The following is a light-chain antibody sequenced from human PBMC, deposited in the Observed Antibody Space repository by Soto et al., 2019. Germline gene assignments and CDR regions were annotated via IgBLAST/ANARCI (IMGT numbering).Light chain of an antibody. CDR3: QQYGSSPIT. CDR2: GAS. CDR1: QTVSSS. J-gene: IGKJ5*01. V-gene: IGKV3-20*01. Sequence: EIVLPPSPGTLSLSPGERATRSCRASQTVSSSLAWYQQKTGQAPRLLISGASTRATGIPDRFSGSGSETDLTLTISRLEPEDCALDDCQQYGSSPITVGQGTRLEIK.